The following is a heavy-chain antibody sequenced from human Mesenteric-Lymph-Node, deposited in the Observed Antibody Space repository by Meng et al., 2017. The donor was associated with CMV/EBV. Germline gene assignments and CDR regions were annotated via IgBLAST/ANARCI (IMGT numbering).Heavy chain of an antibody. CDR2: LYSGGNS. V-gene: IGHV3-66*02. D-gene: IGHD3-3*01. CDR1: GFTVSSNY. J-gene: IGHJ6*02. Sequence: GESLKISCAASGFTVSSNYMSWVRQAPGKGLEWASVLYSGGNSYYTVSVKGRFIISRDNSKNTLYLQMSSLRAEDTAVYYCARGMYDFSSGSYSRPPNYAVDVWGQGTTVTVSS. CDR3: ARGMYDFSSGSYSRPPNYAVDV.